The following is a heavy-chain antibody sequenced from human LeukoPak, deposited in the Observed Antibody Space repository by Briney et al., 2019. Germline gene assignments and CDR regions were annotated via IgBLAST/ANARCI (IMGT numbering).Heavy chain of an antibody. CDR2: IIPIFGTA. Sequence: ASVKVSCKASGGTFSSYAISWVRQAPGQGLEWMGGIIPIFGTANCAQKFQGRVTITADKSTSTAYMELSSLRSEDTAVYYCARGYCSGGSCHNPTYYYYYYMDVWGKGTTVTVSS. CDR3: ARGYCSGGSCHNPTYYYYYYMDV. D-gene: IGHD2-15*01. V-gene: IGHV1-69*06. CDR1: GGTFSSYA. J-gene: IGHJ6*03.